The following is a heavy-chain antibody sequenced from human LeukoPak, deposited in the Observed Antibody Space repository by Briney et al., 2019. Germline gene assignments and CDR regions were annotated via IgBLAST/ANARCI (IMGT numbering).Heavy chain of an antibody. CDR1: GGSISNYY. D-gene: IGHD1-26*01. J-gene: IGHJ3*02. Sequence: SETLSLTCTVSGGSISNYYWTWIRQPPGKGLEWIAYIYYSGSTNYNPSLESRVTISIDTPKNQFSLKLTSVTAADTAVYYCARLEVGKLLGGLHDAFDIWGQGTMVTVSS. V-gene: IGHV4-59*08. CDR2: IYYSGST. CDR3: ARLEVGKLLGGLHDAFDI.